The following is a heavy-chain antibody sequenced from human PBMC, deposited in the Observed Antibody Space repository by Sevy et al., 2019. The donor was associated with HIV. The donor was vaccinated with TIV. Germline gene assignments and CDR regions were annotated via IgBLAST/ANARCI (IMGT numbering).Heavy chain of an antibody. J-gene: IGHJ4*02. CDR2: LSFGCGEI. D-gene: IGHD2-8*01. CDR1: GFTFSKYS. V-gene: IGHV3-23*01. CDR3: AREGCTKPHDY. Sequence: GGSVRLSCAASGFTFSKYSMSWVRQPPGKGLEWVSTLSFGCGEINYADSVKGRFTISRDNSKSSVYLQMNNLRPEDTAVYYCAREGCTKPHDYWGQGTLVTGSS.